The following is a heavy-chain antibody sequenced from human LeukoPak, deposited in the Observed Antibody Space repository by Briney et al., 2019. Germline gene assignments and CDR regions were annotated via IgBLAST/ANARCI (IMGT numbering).Heavy chain of an antibody. CDR1: GFTVSSNY. Sequence: PGGCLRLSCAASGFTVSSNYMSWVRQAPGKGLEWVSVIYSGGSTYYADSVKGRFTISRDNSKNTLYLQMNSLRAEDTAVYYCARDLVGIGFGWWGQGTLVTVSS. CDR2: IYSGGST. D-gene: IGHD1-26*01. V-gene: IGHV3-53*01. CDR3: ARDLVGIGFGW. J-gene: IGHJ4*02.